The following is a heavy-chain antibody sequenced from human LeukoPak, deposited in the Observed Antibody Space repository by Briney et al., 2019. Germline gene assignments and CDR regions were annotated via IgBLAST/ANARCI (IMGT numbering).Heavy chain of an antibody. D-gene: IGHD2-2*01. CDR3: ARQAASKVNWFDP. CDR2: IYSGGST. CDR1: GFTFSSYA. Sequence: GGSLRLSCAASGFTFSSYAMSWVRQAPGKGLEWVSVIYSGGSTYYADSVKGRFTISRDNSKNTLYLQMNSLRAEDTAVYYCARQAASKVNWFDPWGQGTLVTVSS. V-gene: IGHV3-66*04. J-gene: IGHJ5*02.